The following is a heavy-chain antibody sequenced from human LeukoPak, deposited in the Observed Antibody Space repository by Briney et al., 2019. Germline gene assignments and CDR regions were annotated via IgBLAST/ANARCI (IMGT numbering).Heavy chain of an antibody. Sequence: PGGSLRLSCAASGFTFSSYAMSWVRQAPGKGLEWVSAISGSGGSTYYADSVKGRFTISRDNSKNTLYLQMNSLRAEDTAVYYCAKCPSRGTYYPYAATTFDYWGQGTLVTVPS. CDR2: ISGSGGST. CDR3: AKCPSRGTYYPYAATTFDY. V-gene: IGHV3-23*01. D-gene: IGHD3-10*01. J-gene: IGHJ4*02. CDR1: GFTFSSYA.